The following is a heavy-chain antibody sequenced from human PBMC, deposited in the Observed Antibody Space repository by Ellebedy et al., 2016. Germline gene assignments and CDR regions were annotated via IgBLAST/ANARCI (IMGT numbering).Heavy chain of an antibody. J-gene: IGHJ4*02. CDR3: ARHGTTVTTPFDY. CDR1: GGSISSGDYY. D-gene: IGHD4-17*01. CDR2: IYYSGST. Sequence: SETLSLTCTVSGGSISSGDYYWSWIRQPPGKGLEWIGYIYYSGSTYYNPSLKSRVTISVDTSKNQFSLKLSSVTAADTAVYYCARHGTTVTTPFDYWGQGTLVTVSS. V-gene: IGHV4-30-4*01.